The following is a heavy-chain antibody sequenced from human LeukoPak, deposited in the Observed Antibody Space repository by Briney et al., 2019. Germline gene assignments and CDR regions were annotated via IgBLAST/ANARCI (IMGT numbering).Heavy chain of an antibody. CDR1: GFTFSSYA. V-gene: IGHV3-30*14. Sequence: PGRSLRLSCAASGFTFSSYAMHWVRQAPGKGLEWVAVISYDGSNKYYADSVKGRFTISRDNSKNTLYLQMNSLRAEDTAVYYCSGGDYRPEFDYWGQGTLVTVSS. CDR3: SGGDYRPEFDY. J-gene: IGHJ4*02. D-gene: IGHD4-17*01. CDR2: ISYDGSNK.